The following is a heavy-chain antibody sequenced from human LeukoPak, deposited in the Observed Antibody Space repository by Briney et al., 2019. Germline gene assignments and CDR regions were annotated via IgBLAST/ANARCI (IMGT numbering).Heavy chain of an antibody. CDR2: ISAYNGNT. D-gene: IGHD6-19*01. Sequence: ASVKVSCKASGYTFTSYVIAGCDRPLEKGLNGWGWISAYNGNTNYAQKLQGRVTMTTDTSTSTAYMELRSLRSDDTAVYYCARDQWLGDAFDIWGQGTMVTVSS. J-gene: IGHJ3*02. CDR1: GYTFTSYV. CDR3: ARDQWLGDAFDI. V-gene: IGHV1-18*01.